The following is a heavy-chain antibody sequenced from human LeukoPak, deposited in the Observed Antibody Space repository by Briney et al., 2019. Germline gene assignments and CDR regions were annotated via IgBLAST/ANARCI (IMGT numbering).Heavy chain of an antibody. J-gene: IGHJ4*02. Sequence: GGSLRLSCAASGFTVSSNYMSWVRQAPGKGLEWVSVIYSGGSTYYADSVKGRFTISRDNSKNTLYLQMNSLRAEDTAVYYCARDEGGYSGYGPFDYWGQGTLVTVSS. CDR1: GFTVSSNY. CDR3: ARDEGGYSGYGPFDY. D-gene: IGHD5-12*01. CDR2: IYSGGST. V-gene: IGHV3-53*01.